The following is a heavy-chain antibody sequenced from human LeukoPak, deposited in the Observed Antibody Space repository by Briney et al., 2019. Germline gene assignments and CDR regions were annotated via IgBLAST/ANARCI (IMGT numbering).Heavy chain of an antibody. J-gene: IGHJ4*02. D-gene: IGHD1-26*01. CDR1: GFTVSSYW. V-gene: IGHV3-74*01. CDR2: INSDGSTI. Sequence: GGSLRLSCAVSGFTVSSYWMHWVRQAPGKGLVWVSRINSDGSTISYADSVKGRFTISRDNAKNTLFLQMNSLTVEDTAVYFCAREPTVGTPPAWGQGTLVTVSS. CDR3: AREPTVGTPPA.